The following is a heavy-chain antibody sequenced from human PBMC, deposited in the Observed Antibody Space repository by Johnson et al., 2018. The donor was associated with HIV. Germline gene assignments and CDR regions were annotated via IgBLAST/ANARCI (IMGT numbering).Heavy chain of an antibody. Sequence: VQLVESGGGVVQPGRSLRLSCAASGFTFSSYGMHWVRQAPGKGLEWVALISDDGSKIYHADSVKGRFTISRDTSKNTLYLQMNSLRAEDTAVYYCAKDNYYDSSGSGAGGPYDAFDIWGQGTMVTVSS. J-gene: IGHJ3*02. D-gene: IGHD3-22*01. V-gene: IGHV3-30*18. CDR3: AKDNYYDSSGSGAGGPYDAFDI. CDR2: ISDDGSKI. CDR1: GFTFSSYG.